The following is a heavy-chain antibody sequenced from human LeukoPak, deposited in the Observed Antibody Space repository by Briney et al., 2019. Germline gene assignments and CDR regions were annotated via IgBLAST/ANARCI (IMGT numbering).Heavy chain of an antibody. V-gene: IGHV1-18*01. Sequence: ASVKVSCKASVYTFTSYGISWVRQAPGQRLEWMGWISAYNGNTNYAQKLQGRVTMTTDTSTSTAYMELRSLRSDDTAVYYCARCRYCSGGSCYGPSTHWGPGTLVTVSS. CDR2: ISAYNGNT. CDR1: VYTFTSYG. D-gene: IGHD2-15*01. J-gene: IGHJ4*02. CDR3: ARCRYCSGGSCYGPSTH.